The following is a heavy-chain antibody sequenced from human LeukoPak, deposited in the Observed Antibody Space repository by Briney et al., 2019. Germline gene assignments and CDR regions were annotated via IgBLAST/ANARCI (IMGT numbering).Heavy chain of an antibody. D-gene: IGHD2-15*01. CDR1: GFTFSTYV. V-gene: IGHV3-23*01. CDR2: ISVGAEYI. J-gene: IGHJ4*02. CDR3: ARYPRGGRRDCCSGGIGVVY. Sequence: PGGSLRLSCAASGFTFSTYVMNWFRQAPGKGLEWVSTISVGAEYIFYADSVKGRFTISRDDSNNALYLQMHSLRAEDTALYYCARYPRGGRRDCCSGGIGVVYWGQGTLVTVSS.